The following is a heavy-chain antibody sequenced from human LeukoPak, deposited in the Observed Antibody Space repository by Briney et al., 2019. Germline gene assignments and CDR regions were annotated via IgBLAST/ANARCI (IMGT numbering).Heavy chain of an antibody. Sequence: SETLSLTCTVSGGSISSSSYYWGWIRQPPGKGLEWIGSFYYSGSTYYNPSLKSRVTISVDTSKNQFSLKLSSVTAADTAVYYCARGPITMIAVVITHFDYWGPGILVTVSS. J-gene: IGHJ4*02. V-gene: IGHV4-39*07. CDR3: ARGPITMIAVVITHFDY. D-gene: IGHD3-22*01. CDR2: FYYSGST. CDR1: GGSISSSSYY.